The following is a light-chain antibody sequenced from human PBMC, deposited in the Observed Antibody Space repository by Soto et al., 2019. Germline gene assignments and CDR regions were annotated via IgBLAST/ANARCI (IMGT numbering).Light chain of an antibody. J-gene: IGKJ3*01. CDR1: QGISSY. CDR2: AAS. Sequence: DIQLTQSPSFLSASVGDRVTITWRASQGISSYLAWYQQKPGKAPKLLIYAASTLQSGVPSRFSGSGSGTEFTLTISSLQPEDFATYYCQQLNSYQFTFGPGTKVDIK. CDR3: QQLNSYQFT. V-gene: IGKV1-9*01.